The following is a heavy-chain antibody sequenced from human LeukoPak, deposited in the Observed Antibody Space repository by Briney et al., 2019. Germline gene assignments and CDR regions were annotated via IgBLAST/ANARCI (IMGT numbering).Heavy chain of an antibody. CDR2: IYTSGST. J-gene: IGHJ6*02. Sequence: PSETLSLTCTVSGGSISSYYWGWIRQPAGKGLEWIGRIYTSGSTNYNPSLKSRVTMSVDTSKNQFSLKLSSVTAADTAVYYCARDEVSGHNKTTDYYYYGMDVWGQGTTVTVSS. CDR3: ARDEVSGHNKTTDYYYYGMDV. V-gene: IGHV4-4*07. D-gene: IGHD1-1*01. CDR1: GGSISSYY.